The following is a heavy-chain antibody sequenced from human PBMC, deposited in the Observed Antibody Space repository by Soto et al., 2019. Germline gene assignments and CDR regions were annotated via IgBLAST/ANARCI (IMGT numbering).Heavy chain of an antibody. D-gene: IGHD4-17*01. CDR3: ARVFREGPYGDYNYYFDY. V-gene: IGHV3-74*01. CDR1: GFTFSSYW. J-gene: IGHJ4*02. CDR2: INSDGSST. Sequence: PGGSLRLSCAASGFTFSSYWMHWVRQAPGKGLVWVSRINSDGSSTSYADSVKGRFTISRDNAKNTLYLQMNSLRAEDTAVYYCARVFREGPYGDYNYYFDYWGQGTLVTVSS.